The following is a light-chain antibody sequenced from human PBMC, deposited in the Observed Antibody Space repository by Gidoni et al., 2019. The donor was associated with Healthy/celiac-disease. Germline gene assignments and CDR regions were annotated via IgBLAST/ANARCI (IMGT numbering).Light chain of an antibody. CDR2: SGS. J-gene: IGKJ2*01. V-gene: IGKV2-28*01. Sequence: DIVMTQSPLSLPVTPGEPASISCRSSQSLLHSNGYNYLDWYLQKPGQSPQLLIYSGSNRASGVPDRFSGSGSGTDFTLKISRVEAEDVGVYYCMQALQTPYTFGQXTKLEIK. CDR3: MQALQTPYT. CDR1: QSLLHSNGYNY.